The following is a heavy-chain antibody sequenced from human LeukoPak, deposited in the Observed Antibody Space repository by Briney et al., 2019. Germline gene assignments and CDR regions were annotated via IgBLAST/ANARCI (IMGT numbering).Heavy chain of an antibody. D-gene: IGHD5-18*01. CDR3: ARDDTYGPADY. J-gene: IGHJ4*02. V-gene: IGHV4-34*01. CDR2: ISHSGTT. Sequence: PSETLSLTCAVYGGSFSGDYWSWIRQPPGKGLEWIGEISHSGTTNYNPSLESRVTISVDTSKKQISLKLSPVIAADTAVYYCARDDTYGPADYWGQGTLVTVSS. CDR1: GGSFSGDY.